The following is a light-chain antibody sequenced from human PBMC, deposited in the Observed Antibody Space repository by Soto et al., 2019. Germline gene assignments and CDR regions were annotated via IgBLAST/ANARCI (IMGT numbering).Light chain of an antibody. CDR3: QQYFSTLPIT. Sequence: DIVMTQSPDSLAVSLGERATINCKSSQNLLYSSTNKNYLAWYQQKPGQPPKLLIYWASTRDSGVPDRFSGSGSGTDFTLTISRLQAEDVVVYYCQQYFSTLPITFGLGTRLEIK. J-gene: IGKJ5*01. CDR1: QNLLYSSTNKNY. CDR2: WAS. V-gene: IGKV4-1*01.